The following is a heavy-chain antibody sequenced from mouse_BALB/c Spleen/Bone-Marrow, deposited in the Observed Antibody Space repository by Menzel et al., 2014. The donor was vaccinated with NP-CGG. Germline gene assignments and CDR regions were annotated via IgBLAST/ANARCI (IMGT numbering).Heavy chain of an antibody. CDR2: ISYSGST. CDR1: GYSITRDYA. Sequence: EVQLQQSGPGLVKPSQSLSLTCIATGYSITRDYAWNLIRQFPVNKLEWMGYISYSGSTTYNPSLESRISITRDTSKNQFFLQLNSVTPEDTATYYCARSSSYDYDVGFAYWGQGTLVTVPA. CDR3: ARSSSYDYDVGFAY. V-gene: IGHV3-2*02. D-gene: IGHD2-4*01. J-gene: IGHJ3*01.